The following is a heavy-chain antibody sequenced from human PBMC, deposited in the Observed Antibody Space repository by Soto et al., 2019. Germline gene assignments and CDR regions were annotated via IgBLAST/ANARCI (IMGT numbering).Heavy chain of an antibody. CDR3: ARGTWIQLWSRPFDY. CDR1: GGSISSYY. V-gene: IGHV4-59*01. Sequence: SETLSLTCTVSGGSISSYYWSWIRQPPGKGLEWIGYIHYSGSTNYNPSLKSRVTISVDTSKNQFSLKLSSVTAADTAVYYCARGTWIQLWSRPFDYWGQGTLVTVS. CDR2: IHYSGST. J-gene: IGHJ4*02. D-gene: IGHD5-18*01.